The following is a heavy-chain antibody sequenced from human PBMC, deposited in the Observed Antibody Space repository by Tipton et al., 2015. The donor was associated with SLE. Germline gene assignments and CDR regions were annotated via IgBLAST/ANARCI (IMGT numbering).Heavy chain of an antibody. J-gene: IGHJ4*02. D-gene: IGHD5-18*01. Sequence: SLRLSCAASGFTFSSYAMNWVRQAPGKGLERVSGIYGDGSSTYYADSVRGRFTISRDNSKNTLYLQMHSLRAEDTAVYYCALQRGYSYGFDYWGQGTLVTVSS. CDR3: ALQRGYSYGFDY. CDR1: GFTFSSYA. CDR2: IYGDGSST. V-gene: IGHV3-23*03.